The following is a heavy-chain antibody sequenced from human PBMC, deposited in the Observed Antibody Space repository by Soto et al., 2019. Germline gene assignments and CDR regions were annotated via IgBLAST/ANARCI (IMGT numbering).Heavy chain of an antibody. CDR1: GFTFSSYW. J-gene: IGHJ4*02. D-gene: IGHD6-25*01. CDR2: IKQDGSEK. Sequence: EVQLVESGGGLVPPGGSLRLYCAGAGFTFSSYWMSWVRQAPGKGLEWVANIKQDGSEKYYVDSVNGRFTISRDNAKNSLYLQMHSLRVEDTAVYYWAREKRANGYFDYWGQGTLVAVSP. CDR3: AREKRANGYFDY. V-gene: IGHV3-7*01.